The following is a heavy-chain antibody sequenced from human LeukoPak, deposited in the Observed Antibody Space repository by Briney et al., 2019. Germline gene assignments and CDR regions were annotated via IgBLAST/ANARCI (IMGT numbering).Heavy chain of an antibody. J-gene: IGHJ4*02. D-gene: IGHD1-26*01. V-gene: IGHV4-59*01. Sequence: SETLSLTCTVSGGSISSYYWSWLRQPPGKGLEWIGYIYYSGSTNYNPSLKSRVTISVDTSKNQFSLKLSSVTAADTAVYYCAREWELLSYFDYWGQGTLVTVSS. CDR1: GGSISSYY. CDR2: IYYSGST. CDR3: AREWELLSYFDY.